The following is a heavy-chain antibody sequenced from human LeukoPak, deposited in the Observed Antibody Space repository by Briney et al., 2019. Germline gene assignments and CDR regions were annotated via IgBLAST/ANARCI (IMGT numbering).Heavy chain of an antibody. D-gene: IGHD5-24*01. J-gene: IGHJ6*02. CDR3: ARDLMATIYYYYGMDV. Sequence: GGSLRLSCAASGFTFSSYAMHWVRQAPGKGLEWVAVISYDGSNKYYADSVKGRFTISRDNSRNTLYLQMNTLRADDTAVFFCARDLMATIYYYYGMDVWGRGTTVTVSS. V-gene: IGHV3-30-3*01. CDR2: ISYDGSNK. CDR1: GFTFSSYA.